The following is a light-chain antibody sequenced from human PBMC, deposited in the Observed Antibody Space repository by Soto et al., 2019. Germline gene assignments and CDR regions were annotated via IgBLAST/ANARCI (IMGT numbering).Light chain of an antibody. J-gene: IGLJ1*01. Sequence: QSVLTQPPSVSGAPGQMVTISCTGSSPNIGAGYDVHWYQQLPGTAPKLLIYGNSNRPSGVPDRFSGSKSGTSASLAITGLQAEDEADYYCQSYDSSLSAYVFGTGTKLTVL. V-gene: IGLV1-40*01. CDR2: GNS. CDR1: SPNIGAGYD. CDR3: QSYDSSLSAYV.